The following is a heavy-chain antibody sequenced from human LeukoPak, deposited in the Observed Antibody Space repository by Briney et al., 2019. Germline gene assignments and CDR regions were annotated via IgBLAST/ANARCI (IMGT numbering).Heavy chain of an antibody. D-gene: IGHD4-23*01. CDR3: ARADYGGSDAFDI. J-gene: IGHJ3*02. CDR1: GGSISSGGYY. Sequence: PSETLSLTCTVSGGSISSGGYYWSWIRQHPGKGLEWIGYIYYSGSTYYNPSLKSRVTISVDTSKNQFSLKLSSVTAADTAVYYCARADYGGSDAFDIWGQGTMVTVSS. CDR2: IYYSGST. V-gene: IGHV4-31*03.